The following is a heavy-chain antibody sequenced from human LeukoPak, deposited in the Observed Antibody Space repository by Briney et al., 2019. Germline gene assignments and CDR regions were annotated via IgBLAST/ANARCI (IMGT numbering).Heavy chain of an antibody. CDR3: AGGDWFLGFDY. D-gene: IGHD3-9*01. J-gene: IGHJ4*02. V-gene: IGHV4-34*01. Sequence: SETLSLTCAVYGGSFSGYYWSWIRQPPGKGLEWIGEINHSGSTNYNPSLKSRVTISVDTSKNQFSLKLSSVTAADTAVYYCAGGDWFLGFDYWGQGTLVTVSS. CDR1: GGSFSGYY. CDR2: INHSGST.